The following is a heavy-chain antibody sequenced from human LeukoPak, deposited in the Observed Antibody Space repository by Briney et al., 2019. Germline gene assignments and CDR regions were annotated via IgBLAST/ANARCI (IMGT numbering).Heavy chain of an antibody. V-gene: IGHV4-39*07. CDR3: ARALEWLPDFDY. Sequence: PSETLSLTCIVSGGSISSRNCYWGWIRQPPGKVLEWIGSIYYTGSTFYNPSLKSRVTISGDTSKDQFSLKLSSVTAADTAVYYCARALEWLPDFDYWGQGTLVTVSS. CDR1: GGSISSRNCY. CDR2: IYYTGST. D-gene: IGHD3-3*01. J-gene: IGHJ4*02.